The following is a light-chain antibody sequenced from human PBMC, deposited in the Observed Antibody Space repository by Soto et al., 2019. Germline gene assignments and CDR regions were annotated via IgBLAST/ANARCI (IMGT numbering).Light chain of an antibody. J-gene: IGLJ2*01. CDR1: SSDVGTYNL. V-gene: IGLV2-23*01. Sequence: QSALTQPASVSGSPGQSITMSCTGTSSDVGTYNLVSWHQHHPGKAPKLIIYEGSKRPSGVSNRFSGSKSGNTASLTISGLQAEDEADYYCCSFAVGSTLVFGGGTKLTV. CDR3: CSFAVGSTLV. CDR2: EGS.